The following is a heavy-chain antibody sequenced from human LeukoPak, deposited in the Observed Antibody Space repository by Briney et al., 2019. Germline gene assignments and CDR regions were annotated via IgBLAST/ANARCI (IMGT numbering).Heavy chain of an antibody. Sequence: SETLSLTCTVSGGSISSSSYYWGWIRQPPGKGLEWIGSIYYSGSTYYNPSLKSRVTISVDKSKNQFSLKLSSVTAADTAVYYCARDLQGSVRGVPRPTNWFDPWGQGTLVTVSS. D-gene: IGHD3-10*01. V-gene: IGHV4-39*07. CDR1: GGSISSSSYY. CDR2: IYYSGST. J-gene: IGHJ5*02. CDR3: ARDLQGSVRGVPRPTNWFDP.